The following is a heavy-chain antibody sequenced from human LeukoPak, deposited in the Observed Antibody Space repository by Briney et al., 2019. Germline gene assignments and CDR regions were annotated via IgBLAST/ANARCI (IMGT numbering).Heavy chain of an antibody. CDR3: ARDLGIPRLHYYYYYYMDV. CDR1: GGSISSYY. J-gene: IGHJ6*03. D-gene: IGHD3-16*02. V-gene: IGHV4-4*07. CDR2: IYTSGST. Sequence: PSETLSLTCTVSGGSISSYYWSWIRQPAGKGLEWIGRIYTSGSTNYNPSLKSRVTMSVDTSKNQFSLKLSSVTAADTAVYYCARDLGIPRLHYYYYYYMDVWGKGTTVTVSS.